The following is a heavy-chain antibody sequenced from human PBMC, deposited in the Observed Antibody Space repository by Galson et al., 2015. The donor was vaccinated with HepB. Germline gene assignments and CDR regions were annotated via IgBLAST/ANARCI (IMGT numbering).Heavy chain of an antibody. J-gene: IGHJ4*02. V-gene: IGHV3-33*01. CDR2: IWYDGSNK. Sequence: SLRLSCAASGFTFSSYGMHWVRQAPGKGLEWVAAIWYDGSNKYYVDSVKGRFTISRDNSKNTLYLQMNSLRAEDTAVYYCARDARGYGDWDYWGQGTLVTVSS. CDR1: GFTFSSYG. CDR3: ARDARGYGDWDY. D-gene: IGHD4-17*01.